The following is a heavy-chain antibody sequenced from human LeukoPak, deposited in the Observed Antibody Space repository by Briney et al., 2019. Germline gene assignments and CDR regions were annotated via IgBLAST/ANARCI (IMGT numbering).Heavy chain of an antibody. CDR3: AKIFGVVITYYYMDV. V-gene: IGHV3-30*02. J-gene: IGHJ6*03. CDR2: IRYDGSNK. D-gene: IGHD3-3*01. Sequence: PGGSLRLSCAASGFTFSSYEMNWVRQAPGKGLEWVAFIRYDGSNKYYADSVKGRFTISRDNSKNTLYLQMNSLRAEDTAVYYCAKIFGVVITYYYMDVWGKGTTVTVSS. CDR1: GFTFSSYE.